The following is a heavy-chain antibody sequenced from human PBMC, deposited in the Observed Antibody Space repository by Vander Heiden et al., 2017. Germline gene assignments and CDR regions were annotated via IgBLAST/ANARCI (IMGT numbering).Heavy chain of an antibody. CDR1: GYTFTSYY. J-gene: IGHJ4*02. CDR3: AINSSGYVTADY. V-gene: IGHV1-46*01. Sequence: QVQLVQSGAAVKKPGASVKVSCKASGYTFTSYYMHWVRQAPGQGLEWMGIINPSGGSTSYAQKFQGRVTMTRDTSTSTVYMELSSLRSEDTAVYYCAINSSGYVTADYWGQGTLVTVSS. CDR2: INPSGGST. D-gene: IGHD3-22*01.